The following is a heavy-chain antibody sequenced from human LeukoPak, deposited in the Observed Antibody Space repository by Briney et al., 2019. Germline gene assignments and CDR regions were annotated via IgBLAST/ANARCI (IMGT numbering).Heavy chain of an antibody. CDR2: ISYDGSNK. V-gene: IGHV3-30-3*01. CDR1: GFTFSSYG. D-gene: IGHD3-3*01. CDR3: ARDSRFLEWLLPPLVGMGV. Sequence: GGSLRLSCAASGFTFSSYGIHWVRQAPGKGLEWVAVISYDGSNKYYADSVKGRFTISRDNSKNTLYLQMSSLRAEDTAVYYCARDSRFLEWLLPPLVGMGVWGRGTTVTVSS. J-gene: IGHJ6*02.